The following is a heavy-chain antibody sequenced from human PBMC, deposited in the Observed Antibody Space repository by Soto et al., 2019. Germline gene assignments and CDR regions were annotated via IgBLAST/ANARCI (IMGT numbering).Heavy chain of an antibody. CDR1: GYTFTSYD. J-gene: IGHJ6*03. CDR2: MNPNSGNT. D-gene: IGHD3-10*01. CDR3: ASKYSGSYVNYYYYIDV. Sequence: ASVKVSCKASGYTFTSYDINWVRQATGQGLEWMGWMNPNSGNTGYAQKFQGRVTMNSNTSKSTAYMKLSSRRAEDTAAEYSASKYSGSYVNYYYYIDVWGKGTPVTVSS. V-gene: IGHV1-8*02.